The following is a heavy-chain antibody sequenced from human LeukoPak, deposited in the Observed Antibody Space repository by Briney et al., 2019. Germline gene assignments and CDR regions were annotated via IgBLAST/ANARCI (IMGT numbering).Heavy chain of an antibody. CDR3: ARALAYCTNGVCYTGGIDY. J-gene: IGHJ4*02. D-gene: IGHD2-8*01. Sequence: PGGSLRLSCAASGFTFSSYWMHWVRQAPGKGLVCVSRINSDGSSTSYADSVKGRFTISRDNAKNTLYLQMNSLRAEDTAVYYCARALAYCTNGVCYTGGIDYWGQGTLVTVSS. V-gene: IGHV3-74*01. CDR2: INSDGSST. CDR1: GFTFSSYW.